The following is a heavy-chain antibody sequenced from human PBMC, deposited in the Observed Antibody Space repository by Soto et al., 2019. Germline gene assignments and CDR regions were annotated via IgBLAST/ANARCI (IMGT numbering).Heavy chain of an antibody. V-gene: IGHV4-59*01. CDR1: GGSISSYY. J-gene: IGHJ4*02. CDR2: IYYSGST. Sequence: SETLSLTCTVSGGSISSYYWSWIRQPPGKGLEWIGYIYYSGSTNYNPSLKSRVTISVDTSKNQFSLKLSSVTAADTAVYYCARGLGGYSGYDPRANFDYWGQGTLVTVSS. D-gene: IGHD5-12*01. CDR3: ARGLGGYSGYDPRANFDY.